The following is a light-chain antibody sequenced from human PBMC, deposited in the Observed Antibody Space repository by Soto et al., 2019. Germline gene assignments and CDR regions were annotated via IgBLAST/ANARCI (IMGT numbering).Light chain of an antibody. J-gene: IGKJ1*01. CDR2: DTS. CDR3: QQFAISTT. CDR1: QSISSN. V-gene: IGKV3-15*01. Sequence: IVMTQSPATLSVSPVGRATVGCRASQSISSNLAWYQQKPGQAPRLLIYDTSTRDTGVPARFSGSGSGTDFTLTISSLQTDDFATYYCQQFAISTTFGQGTKVDIK.